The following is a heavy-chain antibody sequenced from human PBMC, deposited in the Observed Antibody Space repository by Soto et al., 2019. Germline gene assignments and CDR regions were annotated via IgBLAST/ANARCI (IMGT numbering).Heavy chain of an antibody. D-gene: IGHD3-16*01. CDR2: MNPNSANT. Sequence: QVQLVQSGAEVKKPGASVKVSCKASGYTFTSYDINWGRQATGQGVEWVGWMNPNSANTGYAQKFQRRVTMTRNTSISTAYMELSSLRSEATAVYCCAREGVRGMDVWGQGTTVTVSS. CDR3: AREGVRGMDV. V-gene: IGHV1-8*01. J-gene: IGHJ6*02. CDR1: GYTFTSYD.